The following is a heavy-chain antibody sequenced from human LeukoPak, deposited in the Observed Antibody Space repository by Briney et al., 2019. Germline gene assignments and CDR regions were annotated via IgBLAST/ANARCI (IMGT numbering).Heavy chain of an antibody. CDR3: ARDGGSGWYNY. V-gene: IGHV4-4*07. CDR2: IQASGST. D-gene: IGHD6-19*01. J-gene: IGHJ4*02. CDR1: GGSISSYY. Sequence: SETLSLTCTVSGGSISSYYWNWIRQPAGKGLEWIGRIQASGSTNYNPSLKSRITVSVDTSKNQFSLKLTSVTAADTAVYYCARDGGSGWYNYWGQGTLVTVSS.